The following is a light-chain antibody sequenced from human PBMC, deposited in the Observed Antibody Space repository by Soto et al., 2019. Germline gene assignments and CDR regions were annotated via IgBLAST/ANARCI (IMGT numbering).Light chain of an antibody. CDR2: AAS. Sequence: IQMTQSKTSLSASLGDRVTITCRASQTISNYLNWYQQKPGRAPKLLVYAASSLQSEVPSRFTGSGSGTHFTLTISGLQPADFATYFCQQSYNTPITFGQGTRLEIK. CDR3: QQSYNTPIT. V-gene: IGKV1-39*01. CDR1: QTISNY. J-gene: IGKJ5*01.